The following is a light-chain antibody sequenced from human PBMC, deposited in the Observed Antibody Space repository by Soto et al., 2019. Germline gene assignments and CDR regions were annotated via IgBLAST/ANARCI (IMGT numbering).Light chain of an antibody. J-gene: IGLJ3*02. CDR3: ISYAGTSTHWV. CDR2: EVS. Sequence: QSALTQPASVSGSPGQSIAISCTGTSSDVGAYNHVSWYQQHPGNAPKLIISEVSSRPSGVSDRFSGSKSGNTASLTISGLRTEDEADYYCISYAGTSTHWVFGGGTKLTVL. CDR1: SSDVGAYNH. V-gene: IGLV2-14*01.